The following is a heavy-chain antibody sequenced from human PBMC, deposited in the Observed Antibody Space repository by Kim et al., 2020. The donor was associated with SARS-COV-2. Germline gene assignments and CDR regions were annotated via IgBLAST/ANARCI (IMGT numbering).Heavy chain of an antibody. CDR2: IYYSGST. Sequence: SETLSLTCTVSGGSISSSSYYWGWIRQPPGKGLEWIGSIYYSGSTYYNPSLKSRVTISVDTSKNQFSLKLSSVTAADTAVYYCAREGRTPEIAVAGPWGQGTLVTVSS. J-gene: IGHJ4*02. CDR1: GGSISSSSYY. V-gene: IGHV4-39*07. CDR3: AREGRTPEIAVAGP. D-gene: IGHD6-19*01.